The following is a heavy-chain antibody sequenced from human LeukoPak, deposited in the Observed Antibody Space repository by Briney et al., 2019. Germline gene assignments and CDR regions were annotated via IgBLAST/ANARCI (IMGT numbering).Heavy chain of an antibody. J-gene: IGHJ4*02. Sequence: GGSLRLSCAASGFTFSSYGMHWVRQAPGKGLEWVAVIWYDGSIKYYADSVKGRFTISRDNPKNTLYLQMNSLRAEDTAVYYCAKDEAMIVVVTPHYWGQGTLVTVSS. CDR3: AKDEAMIVVVTPHY. CDR2: IWYDGSIK. CDR1: GFTFSSYG. V-gene: IGHV3-33*06. D-gene: IGHD3-22*01.